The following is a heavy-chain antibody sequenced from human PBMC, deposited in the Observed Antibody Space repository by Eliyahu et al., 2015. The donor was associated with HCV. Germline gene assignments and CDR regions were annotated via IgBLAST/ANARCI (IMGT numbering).Heavy chain of an antibody. J-gene: IGHJ6*02. V-gene: IGHV3-33*01. D-gene: IGHD6-13*01. Sequence: QVLLVESGGGVVQPGTSLRLTCVASGYIFTSYGIHWVRQAPGKGLEWVAAIWNDGSNQLYADSVKGRFTISRDVSKNTIYLQMDSLRAEDTAVYHCARGYASTWFPSAPGGMDVWGQGTSVTVSS. CDR2: IWNDGSNQ. CDR1: GYIFTSYG. CDR3: ARGYASTWFPSAPGGMDV.